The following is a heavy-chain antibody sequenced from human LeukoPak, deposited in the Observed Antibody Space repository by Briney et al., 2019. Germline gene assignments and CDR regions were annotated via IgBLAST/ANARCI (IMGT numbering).Heavy chain of an antibody. J-gene: IGHJ4*02. V-gene: IGHV1-46*01. D-gene: IGHD1-26*01. Sequence: ASVKVSCKASGYTFTSYYMHWVRQAPGQGLEWMGIINPSGGSTSYAQKFQGRVTMTRDTSTSTVYMELSSLRSEDTAVYYCARDRATDSGSYFPDYWGQGTLVTDSS. CDR1: GYTFTSYY. CDR3: ARDRATDSGSYFPDY. CDR2: INPSGGST.